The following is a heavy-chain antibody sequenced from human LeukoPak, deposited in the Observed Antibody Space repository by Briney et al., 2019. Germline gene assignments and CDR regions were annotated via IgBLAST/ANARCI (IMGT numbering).Heavy chain of an antibody. Sequence: GASVKVSCKASGGTFSSYAISWVRQAPGRGLEWMGGIIPIFGTANYAQKFQGRVTITADESTSTAYMELSSLRSEDTAVYYCARRDRGYSYGFGAFDIWGQGTMVTVSS. CDR3: ARRDRGYSYGFGAFDI. CDR2: IIPIFGTA. J-gene: IGHJ3*02. D-gene: IGHD5-18*01. CDR1: GGTFSSYA. V-gene: IGHV1-69*13.